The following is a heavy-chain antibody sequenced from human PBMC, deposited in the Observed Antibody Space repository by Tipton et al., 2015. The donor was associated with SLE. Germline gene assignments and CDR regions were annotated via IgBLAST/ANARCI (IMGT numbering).Heavy chain of an antibody. CDR3: ARELTDTYSKGWYFDL. V-gene: IGHV3-74*01. D-gene: IGHD1-26*01. CDR2: INEDGSIT. J-gene: IGHJ2*01. Sequence: SLRLSCAVSGFTFSSYWMHWVRQAPGKGLVWVSRINEDGSITSYGDSVKGRFTISRENAKNSLYLQMNSLRVGDTAVYYCARELTDTYSKGWYFDLWGRGTLVTVSS. CDR1: GFTFSSYW.